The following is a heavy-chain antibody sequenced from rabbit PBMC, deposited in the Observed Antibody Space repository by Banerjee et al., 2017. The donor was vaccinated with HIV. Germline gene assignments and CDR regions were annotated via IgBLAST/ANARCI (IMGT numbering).Heavy chain of an antibody. CDR2: IYSSNGDK. Sequence: QEQPVESGGGLVQPEGSLTLTCKASGSDISSNAMCWVRQAPGKGLELIACIYSSNGDKWYASWVNGRFTISRSTSLNTVDLKMTSLTVADTATYFCGRDREIVVAGMETYFNLWGQGTLVTVS. CDR3: GRDREIVVAGMETYFNL. V-gene: IGHV1S47*01. J-gene: IGHJ4*01. D-gene: IGHD4-1*01. CDR1: GSDISSNA.